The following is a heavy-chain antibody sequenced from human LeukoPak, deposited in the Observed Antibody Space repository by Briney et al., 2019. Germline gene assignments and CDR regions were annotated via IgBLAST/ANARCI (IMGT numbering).Heavy chain of an antibody. CDR1: GGSFSGYY. CDR3: ARLAYYDFWSGPKYYGMDV. D-gene: IGHD3-3*01. V-gene: IGHV4-59*08. J-gene: IGHJ6*02. CDR2: IYYSGST. Sequence: SETLSLTCAVYGGSFSGYYWSWIRQPPGKGLEWIGYIYYSGSTNYNPSLKSRVTISVDTSKNQFSLKLSSVTAADTAVYYCARLAYYDFWSGPKYYGMDVWGQGTTVTVSS.